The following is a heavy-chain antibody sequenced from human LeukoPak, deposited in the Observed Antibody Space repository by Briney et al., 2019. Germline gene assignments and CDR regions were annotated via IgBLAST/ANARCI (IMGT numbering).Heavy chain of an antibody. CDR1: GYTFTSHD. D-gene: IGHD3-3*01. Sequence: ASMKVSCKASGYTFTSHDINWVRQATGQGLEWMGWMNPNSGNTGYAQKFQGRVTMTRNTSISTAYMELSSLRSEDTAVYYCARGQSDYDFWSGYYSYYYYGMDVWGQGTTVTVSS. CDR3: ARGQSDYDFWSGYYSYYYYGMDV. J-gene: IGHJ6*02. V-gene: IGHV1-8*01. CDR2: MNPNSGNT.